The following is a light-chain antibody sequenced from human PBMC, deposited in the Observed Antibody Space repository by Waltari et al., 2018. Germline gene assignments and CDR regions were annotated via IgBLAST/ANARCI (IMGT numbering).Light chain of an antibody. Sequence: QSVLTQPPSVSGAPGQSVTISCTGSSSNIGADHAVHWYQQFPGRAPKPLLSGSRNRPAGVPARFSGSKSGTSASLAITGLQAEDEADYYCQSFDSSLGGVLFGGGTQLTVL. CDR3: QSFDSSLGGVL. V-gene: IGLV1-40*01. CDR1: SSNIGADHA. CDR2: GSR. J-gene: IGLJ2*01.